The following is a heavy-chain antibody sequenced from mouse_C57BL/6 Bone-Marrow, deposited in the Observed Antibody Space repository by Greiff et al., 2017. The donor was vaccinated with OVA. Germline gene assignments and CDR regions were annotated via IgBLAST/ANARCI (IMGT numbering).Heavy chain of an antibody. D-gene: IGHD2-5*01. CDR1: GYPFTDYE. J-gene: IGHJ4*01. V-gene: IGHV1-15*01. CDR2: IDPETGGT. CDR3: TRGYSNYYAMDY. Sequence: QVKLMESGAELVRPGASVTLSCKASGYPFTDYEMHWVKQTPVHGLEWIGAIDPETGGTAYNQKCKGKAILTADKSSSTAYMELRRLTSDDSAVYYSTRGYSNYYAMDYWGQGTSVTVSS.